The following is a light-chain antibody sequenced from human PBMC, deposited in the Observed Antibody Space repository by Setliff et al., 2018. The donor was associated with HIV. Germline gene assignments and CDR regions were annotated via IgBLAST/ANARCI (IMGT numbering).Light chain of an antibody. CDR3: QVWNTSGNHWV. Sequence: SYELTQPPSVSVAPGKTAGITCGGNNIGSKTVHWYQQEPGQAPVLVIYYDSDRPSGIPERFSGSNSGNTATLTISRVEAGDEADYYCQVWNTSGNHWVFGGGT. CDR2: YDS. CDR1: NIGSKT. V-gene: IGLV3-21*04. J-gene: IGLJ3*02.